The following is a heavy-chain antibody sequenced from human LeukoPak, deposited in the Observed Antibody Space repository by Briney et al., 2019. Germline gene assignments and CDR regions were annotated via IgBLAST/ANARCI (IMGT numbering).Heavy chain of an antibody. CDR3: ARHFEDTITPAFDV. J-gene: IGHJ3*01. V-gene: IGHV4-59*08. CDR2: IYYRGST. D-gene: IGHD5-18*01. Sequence: SGTLSLTLTVSGGSIPWFHWGLIRQAPGEGPGWVGYIYYRGSTNINPSLKSRVTIPVDTSKNQLSLRLTSVTAADTAVYYCARHFEDTITPAFDVWGQGTMVTVSS. CDR1: GGSIPWFH.